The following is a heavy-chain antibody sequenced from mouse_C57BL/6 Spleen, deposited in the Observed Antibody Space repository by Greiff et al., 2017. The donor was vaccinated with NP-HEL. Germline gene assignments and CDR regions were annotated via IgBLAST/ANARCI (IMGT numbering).Heavy chain of an antibody. V-gene: IGHV5-17*01. CDR2: ISSGSSTI. D-gene: IGHD1-1*01. Sequence: EVQLVESGGGLVKPGGSLKLSCAASGFTFSDYGMHWVRQAPEKGLEWVAYISSGSSTIYYADTVKGRFTISRDNAKNTLFLQMTSLRSEDTAMYYCAREGTTVVGPFAYWGQGTLVTVSA. CDR1: GFTFSDYG. CDR3: AREGTTVVGPFAY. J-gene: IGHJ3*01.